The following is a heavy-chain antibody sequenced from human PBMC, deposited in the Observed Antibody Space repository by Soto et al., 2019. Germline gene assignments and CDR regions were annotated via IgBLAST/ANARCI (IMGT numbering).Heavy chain of an antibody. D-gene: IGHD3-9*01. CDR3: ASTRRYFYYNYYYYYGMYV. CDR2: ISSSSSYI. J-gene: IGHJ6*02. V-gene: IGHV3-21*01. CDR1: GFTFSSYN. Sequence: GGSLRLSCAASGFTFSSYNMNWVRQAPGKGLEWVSSISSSSSYIYYADSVKGRFTISRDNAKNSLYLQMNSLRAEDTAVYYCASTRRYFYYNYYYYYGMYVWGQGTTVTVSS.